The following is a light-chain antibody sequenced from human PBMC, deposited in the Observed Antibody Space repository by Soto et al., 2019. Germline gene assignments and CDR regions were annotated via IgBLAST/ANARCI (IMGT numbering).Light chain of an antibody. CDR1: QGIAAS. Sequence: DIRLTQSPSFLSASVGDRVTITCRASQGIAASLAWYQQKPGNPPRLLIYADSTLQSGVPSRFSGSGSGTRGTLTISSLEPEDFATYYCQQTRTYPRTFGGGTKVEMK. CDR3: QQTRTYPRT. J-gene: IGKJ4*01. V-gene: IGKV1-9*01. CDR2: ADS.